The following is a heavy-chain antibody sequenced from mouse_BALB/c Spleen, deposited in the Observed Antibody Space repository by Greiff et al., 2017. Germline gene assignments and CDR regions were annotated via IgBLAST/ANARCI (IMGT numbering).Heavy chain of an antibody. D-gene: IGHD1-1*01. V-gene: IGHV5-17*02. J-gene: IGHJ2*01. CDR1: GFTFSSFG. CDR2: ISSGSSTI. Sequence: EVKVEESGGGLVQPGGSRKLSCAASGFTFSSFGMHWVRQAPEKGLEWVAYISSGSSTIYYADTVKGRFTISRDNPKNTLFLQMTSLRSEDTAMYYCARSALLLRDFDYWGQGTTLTVSS. CDR3: ARSALLLRDFDY.